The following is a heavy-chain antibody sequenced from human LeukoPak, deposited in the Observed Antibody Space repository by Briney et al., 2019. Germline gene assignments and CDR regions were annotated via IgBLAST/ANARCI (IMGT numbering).Heavy chain of an antibody. CDR1: GFTFSSYA. D-gene: IGHD3-22*01. Sequence: QPGGSLRLSCAASGFTFSSYAMSWVRQAPGKGLEWVSAISGSGGSTYYADSVKGRFTISRDNSKNTLYLQMNSLRAEDTAVYYCAKDYYDSSGYYLKAVYWGQGTLVTVSS. CDR2: ISGSGGST. V-gene: IGHV3-23*01. CDR3: AKDYYDSSGYYLKAVY. J-gene: IGHJ4*02.